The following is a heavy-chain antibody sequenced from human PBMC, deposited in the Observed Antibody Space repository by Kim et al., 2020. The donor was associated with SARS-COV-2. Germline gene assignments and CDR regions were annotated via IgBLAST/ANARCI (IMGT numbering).Heavy chain of an antibody. Sequence: GGSLRLSCAASGFTVSSNYMSWVRQAPGKGLEWVSVIYSGGSTYYADSVKGRFTISRDNSKNTLYLQMNSLRAEDTAVYYCARDGRLVDTAMATETKLGYYGMDVWGQGTTVTVSS. CDR1: GFTVSSNY. CDR3: ARDGRLVDTAMATETKLGYYGMDV. CDR2: IYSGGST. V-gene: IGHV3-53*01. D-gene: IGHD5-18*01. J-gene: IGHJ6*02.